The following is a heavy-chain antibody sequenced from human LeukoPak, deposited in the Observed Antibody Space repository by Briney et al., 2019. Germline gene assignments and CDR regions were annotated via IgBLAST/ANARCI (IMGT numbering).Heavy chain of an antibody. CDR3: ARGPTTNCSGGSCYPRLGGY. CDR1: SGSISTYY. Sequence: PSETLSLTCTVSSGSISTYYWSWIRQPPGKGLEWIGYIYYSGSSNYNPSLKSRVTISVDTSKNQFSLKLSSVSAADTAVYYCARGPTTNCSGGSCYPRLGGYWGQGTLVTVSS. D-gene: IGHD2-15*01. J-gene: IGHJ4*02. CDR2: IYYSGSS. V-gene: IGHV4-59*12.